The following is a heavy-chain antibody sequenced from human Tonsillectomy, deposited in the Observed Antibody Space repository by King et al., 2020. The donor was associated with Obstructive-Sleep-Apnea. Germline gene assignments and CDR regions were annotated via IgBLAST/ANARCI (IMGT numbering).Heavy chain of an antibody. CDR1: GGSISSSNW. J-gene: IGHJ4*02. D-gene: IGHD6-13*01. Sequence: QLQESGPGLVKPSGTLSLTCAVSGGSISSSNWWSWVRQPPGKGLEWIGEIYHSGSTHYNPSLKSRVTISVDKTKNQFSLKLSSGTAADTAVYYCARLAAAAGWYYFDYWGQGTLVTVSS. V-gene: IGHV4-4*02. CDR2: IYHSGST. CDR3: ARLAAAAGWYYFDY.